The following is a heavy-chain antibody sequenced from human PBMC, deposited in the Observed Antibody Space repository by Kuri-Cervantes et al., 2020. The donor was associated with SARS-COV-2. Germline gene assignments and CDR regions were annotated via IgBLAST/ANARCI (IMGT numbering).Heavy chain of an antibody. J-gene: IGHJ5*02. Sequence: ESLKISCTVSGGSISSYYWSWIRQPAGKGLEWIGRIYTSGSTNYNPSLKSRVTISVDTSKNQFSLKLSSVTAADTAVYYCAREPSSIAARRGFDPWGQGTRVTVSS. CDR2: IYTSGST. CDR3: AREPSSIAARRGFDP. V-gene: IGHV4-4*07. D-gene: IGHD6-6*01. CDR1: GGSISSYY.